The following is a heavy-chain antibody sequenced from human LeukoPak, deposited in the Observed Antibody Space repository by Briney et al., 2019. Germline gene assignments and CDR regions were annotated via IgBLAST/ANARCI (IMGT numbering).Heavy chain of an antibody. D-gene: IGHD2-2*02. CDR2: IVVGSGNT. CDR1: GFTFTNSA. Sequence: ASVKVSCKASGFTFTNSAMQWVRQARGQRLEWIGWIVVGSGNTNYAQKFQERVTITRDMSTSTAYMELSSLRSEDTAGYYCAGDTLTRGYWGQRTLVTVSS. V-gene: IGHV1-58*02. CDR3: AGDTLTRGY. J-gene: IGHJ4*02.